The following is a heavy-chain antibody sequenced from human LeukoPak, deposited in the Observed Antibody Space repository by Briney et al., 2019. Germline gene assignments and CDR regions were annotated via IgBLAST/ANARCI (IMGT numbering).Heavy chain of an antibody. J-gene: IGHJ6*02. CDR1: GYTFTSYY. CDR2: INPSGGST. V-gene: IGHV1-46*01. CDR3: AREGGGGSSAYYYYGMDV. Sequence: GSVKVSCKASGYTFTSYYMHWVRQAPGQGLEWMGIINPSGGSTSYAQKFQGRVTMTRDTSTSTVYMELSSLRSEDTAVYYCAREGGGGSSAYYYYGMDVWGQGTTVTVSS. D-gene: IGHD1-26*01.